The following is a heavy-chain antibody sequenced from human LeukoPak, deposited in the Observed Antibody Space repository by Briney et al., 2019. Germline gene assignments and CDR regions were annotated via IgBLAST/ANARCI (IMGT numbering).Heavy chain of an antibody. J-gene: IGHJ6*02. Sequence: RGGSLRLSCAASGFTFSSYAMSWVRQAPGKGLEWVSGISWNSGSMGYADSVKGRFTISRDNAKNSLYLQMNSLRAEDTALYYCAKDTTKTKNHYGMDVWGQGTTVTVSS. D-gene: IGHD1-14*01. CDR1: GFTFSSYA. V-gene: IGHV3-9*01. CDR3: AKDTTKTKNHYGMDV. CDR2: ISWNSGSM.